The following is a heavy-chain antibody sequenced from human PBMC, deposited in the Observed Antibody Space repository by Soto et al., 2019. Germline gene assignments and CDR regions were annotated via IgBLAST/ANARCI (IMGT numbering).Heavy chain of an antibody. CDR2: LSVYNGNT. CDR1: GYTFTSYG. D-gene: IGHD3-9*01. J-gene: IGHJ4*02. CDR3: ARYDILTGYHFDY. Sequence: QVQLVQSGAEVKKPGASVKVSCKASGYTFTSYGISWVRQAPGQGLEWMGWLSVYNGNTNYAQKLPGRVTMTTDTSTSTAYMELTCLGSDETAVYYCARYDILTGYHFDYWGQGTLVTVSS. V-gene: IGHV1-18*01.